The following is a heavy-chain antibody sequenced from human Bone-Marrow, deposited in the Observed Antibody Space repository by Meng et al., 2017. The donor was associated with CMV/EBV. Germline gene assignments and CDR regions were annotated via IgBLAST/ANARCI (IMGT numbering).Heavy chain of an antibody. Sequence: GESLKISCAASGFTFSSYWMSWVRQAPGKGLEWVANIKYDGSEKFYVDSVKGRFTISRDNAKNSLFLQMNSLRVDDTAVYYCGRIRVDCWGQGILVTVSS. CDR1: GFTFSSYW. V-gene: IGHV3-7*01. CDR2: IKYDGSEK. J-gene: IGHJ4*02. CDR3: GRIRVDC.